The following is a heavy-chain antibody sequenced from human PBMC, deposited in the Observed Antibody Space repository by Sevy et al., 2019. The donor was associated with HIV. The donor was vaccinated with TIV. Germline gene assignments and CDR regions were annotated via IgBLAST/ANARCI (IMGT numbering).Heavy chain of an antibody. D-gene: IGHD3-22*01. V-gene: IGHV4-30-4*01. Sequence: SETLSLTCTVSGGSISSGDHYRSWMRQSPGKGLEWLGYIYNSGSAYYNPSLTSRVSISVDTSKKQFSLKLTSVTAADTAVYYCASLGGPGYFDSSGFWAYWGQGTLVTVSS. CDR1: GGSISSGDHY. CDR2: IYNSGSA. CDR3: ASLGGPGYFDSSGFWAY. J-gene: IGHJ4*02.